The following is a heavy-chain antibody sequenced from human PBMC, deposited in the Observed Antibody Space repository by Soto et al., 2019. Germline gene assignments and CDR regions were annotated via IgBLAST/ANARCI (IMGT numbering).Heavy chain of an antibody. D-gene: IGHD6-13*01. CDR2: IYYSGSH. Sequence: QVQLQESGPGLVKPSQTLSLTCTVSGGSISSGGYYWSWIRQHPGKGLEWIGYIYYSGSHYYNPSPKSRVTIPVDTSKNQCSLKLSSVTAADTAVYYCARVSSSWYSVGNSPYYYYGMDVWGQGTTVTVSS. CDR1: GGSISSGGYY. CDR3: ARVSSSWYSVGNSPYYYYGMDV. J-gene: IGHJ6*02. V-gene: IGHV4-31*03.